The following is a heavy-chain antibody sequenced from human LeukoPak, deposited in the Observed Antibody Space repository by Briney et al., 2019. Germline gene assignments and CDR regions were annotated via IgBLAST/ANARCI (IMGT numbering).Heavy chain of an antibody. D-gene: IGHD2-21*02. CDR1: GGSISSYY. V-gene: IGHV4-59*01. J-gene: IGHJ4*02. Sequence: SETLSLTCTVSGGSISSYYWTWIRQPPGKGLEWIGYIHYSGSSRSHPSLNSRVTMSVDTSKSQSFLKLTSVTAADTAVYYCARGRRTAVVTDFDYWGQGTLVTVSS. CDR3: ARGRRTAVVTDFDY. CDR2: IHYSGSS.